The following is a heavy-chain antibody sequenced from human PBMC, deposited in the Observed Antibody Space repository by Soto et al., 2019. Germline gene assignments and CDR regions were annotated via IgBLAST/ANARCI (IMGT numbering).Heavy chain of an antibody. V-gene: IGHV4-59*08. CDR2: IYYSGST. D-gene: IGHD3-16*01. Sequence: QVQLQESGPGLVKPSETLSLTCTVSGASISNYFWSWIRQSPGKGLEWIGHIYYSGSTNYNPSLKSRVSISVDTSKNQFSLKLPSVTAADTAVYYCATQVGQLASFDNWGQGTLVTVSS. J-gene: IGHJ4*02. CDR3: ATQVGQLASFDN. CDR1: GASISNYF.